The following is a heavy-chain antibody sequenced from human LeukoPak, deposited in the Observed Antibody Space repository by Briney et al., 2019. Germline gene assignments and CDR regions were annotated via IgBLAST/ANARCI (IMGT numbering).Heavy chain of an antibody. J-gene: IGHJ4*02. CDR1: GFTFSSYA. CDR3: AKDLTSGGSLFDY. D-gene: IGHD2-15*01. V-gene: IGHV3-23*01. Sequence: PGGSLRLSCAASGFTFSSYAMSWVRQAPGKGLEWVSAISGRGGSTYYADSVKGRFTISRDNSRNTLYLQMNSLRAEDTAVYYCAKDLTSGGSLFDYWGQGTLVTVSS. CDR2: ISGRGGST.